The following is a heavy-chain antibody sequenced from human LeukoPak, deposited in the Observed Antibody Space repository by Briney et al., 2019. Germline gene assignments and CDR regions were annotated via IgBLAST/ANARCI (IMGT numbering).Heavy chain of an antibody. D-gene: IGHD2-15*01. CDR3: ASGLGYCSGGSCYTGDY. Sequence: ASVKVSCKASGGTFSSYAISWVRQAPGQGLEWMGGIIPIFGTANYAQKFQGRVTITTDESTSTAYMELSSLRSEDTAVYYCASGLGYCSGGSCYTGDYWGQGTLVTVSS. CDR1: GGTFSSYA. J-gene: IGHJ4*02. CDR2: IIPIFGTA. V-gene: IGHV1-69*05.